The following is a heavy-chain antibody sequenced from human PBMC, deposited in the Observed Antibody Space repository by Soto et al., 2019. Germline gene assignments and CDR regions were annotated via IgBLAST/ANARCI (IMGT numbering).Heavy chain of an antibody. Sequence: SETLSLTCAVYGGSFSGYYWSWIRQPPGKGLEWIGEINHSGSTNYNPSLKSRVTISVDTSKNQFSLKLSSVTAADTAVYYCARVGYYDFWSGYSYYFDHWGQGTLVTVSS. CDR2: INHSGST. J-gene: IGHJ4*02. D-gene: IGHD3-3*01. CDR3: ARVGYYDFWSGYSYYFDH. CDR1: GGSFSGYY. V-gene: IGHV4-34*01.